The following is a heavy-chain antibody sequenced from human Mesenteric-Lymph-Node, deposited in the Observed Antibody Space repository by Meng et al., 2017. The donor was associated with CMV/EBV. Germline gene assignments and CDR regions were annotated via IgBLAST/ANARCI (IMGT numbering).Heavy chain of an antibody. CDR3: ARTMVGATNYYYYYGMDV. CDR2: IIPIFGTA. CDR1: GYTFTGYY. Sequence: SVKVSCKASGYTFTGYYINWVRQAPGQGLEWMGGIIPIFGTANYAQKFQGRVTITTDESTSTAYMELSSLRSEDTAVYYCARTMVGATNYYYYYGMDVWGQGTTVTVSS. V-gene: IGHV1-69*05. D-gene: IGHD1-26*01. J-gene: IGHJ6*02.